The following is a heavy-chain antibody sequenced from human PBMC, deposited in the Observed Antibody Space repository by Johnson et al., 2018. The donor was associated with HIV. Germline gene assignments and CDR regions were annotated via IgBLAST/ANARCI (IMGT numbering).Heavy chain of an antibody. CDR2: ISGSGDNT. CDR3: ARDRTTVVWNDAFDI. V-gene: IGHV3-23*04. D-gene: IGHD4-23*01. Sequence: VQLVESGGGVVQPGRSLRLSCAASGFTISSYAIHWVRQVPGKGLEWVSGISGSGDNTHYADSVMGRFTISRDNAKNSLYLQMNSLRAEDTAVYYCARDRTTVVWNDAFDIWGQGTMVTVSS. J-gene: IGHJ3*02. CDR1: GFTISSYA.